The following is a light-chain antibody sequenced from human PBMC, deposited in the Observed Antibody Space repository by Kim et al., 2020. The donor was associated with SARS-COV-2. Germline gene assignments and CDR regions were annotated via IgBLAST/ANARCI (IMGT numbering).Light chain of an antibody. CDR3: QAWDSSTVV. CDR2: QDS. J-gene: IGLJ2*01. CDR1: KLGDKY. Sequence: VSPGQTASITCTGDKLGDKYACWYQQKPGQAPVLVIYQDSKRPSGIPERFSGSNSGNTATLTISGTQAMDEADYYCQAWDSSTVVFGGGTQLTVL. V-gene: IGLV3-1*01.